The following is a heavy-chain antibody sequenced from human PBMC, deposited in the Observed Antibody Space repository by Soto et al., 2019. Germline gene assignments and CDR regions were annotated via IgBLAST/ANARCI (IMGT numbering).Heavy chain of an antibody. CDR2: ISAYNGNT. Sequence: GASVKVSCKASGYTFTSYGISWVRQAPGQGLEWMGWISAYNGNTNYAQKLQGRVTMTTDTPTSTAHMELRSLRSDDTAVYYCAREFRFGEFPIDYWGQGTLVTVSS. J-gene: IGHJ4*02. V-gene: IGHV1-18*01. CDR3: AREFRFGEFPIDY. CDR1: GYTFTSYG. D-gene: IGHD3-10*01.